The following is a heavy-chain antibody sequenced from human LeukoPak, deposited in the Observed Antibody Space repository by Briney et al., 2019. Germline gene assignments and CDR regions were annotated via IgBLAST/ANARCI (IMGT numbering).Heavy chain of an antibody. CDR3: AKETLAYCSSTSCYPL. CDR2: ISFDGSNK. CDR1: GFTFSSYG. D-gene: IGHD2-2*01. J-gene: IGHJ4*02. V-gene: IGHV3-30*18. Sequence: GRSLRLSCAASGFTFSSYGMHWVRQAPGKGLEWVAVISFDGSNKYYADSVKGRFTISGDNSKNTLYLQMNSLRAEDTAVYYCAKETLAYCSSTSCYPLWGQGTLVTVSS.